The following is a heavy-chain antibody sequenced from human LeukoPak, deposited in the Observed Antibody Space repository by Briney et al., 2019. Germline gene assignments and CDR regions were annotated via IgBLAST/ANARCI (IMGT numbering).Heavy chain of an antibody. Sequence: PSQTLSLTCTVSGGSIISGSYYWSWIRQPAGKGLEWIGRIYTSGSTNYNPSLKSRVTISVDTSKNQFSLKMSSVTAADTAVYYCAAEYAYDFWRSGPNWGQGTLVTVSS. CDR2: IYTSGST. V-gene: IGHV4-61*02. J-gene: IGHJ4*02. CDR1: GGSIISGSYY. D-gene: IGHD3-3*01. CDR3: AAEYAYDFWRSGPN.